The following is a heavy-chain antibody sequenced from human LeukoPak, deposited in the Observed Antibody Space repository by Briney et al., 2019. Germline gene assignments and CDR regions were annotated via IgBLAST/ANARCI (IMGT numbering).Heavy chain of an antibody. V-gene: IGHV1-69*04. CDR2: IIPILGIA. Sequence: SVKVSCKASGGTFSSYAISWVRQAPGQGLEWMGRIIPILGIANYAQKFQGRVTITADKSTSTAYMELSSLRSEDTAVYYCARDEPDYYDSSGYYYVGRPNYYGMDVWGQGTTVTVSS. J-gene: IGHJ6*02. D-gene: IGHD3-22*01. CDR3: ARDEPDYYDSSGYYYVGRPNYYGMDV. CDR1: GGTFSSYA.